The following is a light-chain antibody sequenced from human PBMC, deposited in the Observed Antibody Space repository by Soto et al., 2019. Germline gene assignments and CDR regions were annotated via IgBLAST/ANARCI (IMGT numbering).Light chain of an antibody. CDR3: QQYGSSPIT. Sequence: IVMTQSPATLSVSPGERATLSCRASESVSSKLVWYQKKPGQAPRLLIYGASSRATGIPDRFSGSGSGTDFTLTISRLEPEDFAVYYCQQYGSSPITFGQGTRLEIK. V-gene: IGKV3-20*01. CDR1: ESVSSK. J-gene: IGKJ5*01. CDR2: GAS.